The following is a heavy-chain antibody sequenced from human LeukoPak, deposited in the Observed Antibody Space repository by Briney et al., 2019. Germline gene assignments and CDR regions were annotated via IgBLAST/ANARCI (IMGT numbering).Heavy chain of an antibody. Sequence: GGSLRLSCAASGFTFSSYGMHWVRQAPGKGLEWVAVIWYDGSNKYYADSVKGRFTISRDNSKNTLYLQMNSLRAEDTAVYYCAKDHRPKVLGRNADYWGQGTLVTVSS. CDR1: GFTFSSYG. CDR2: IWYDGSNK. J-gene: IGHJ4*02. D-gene: IGHD1-14*01. V-gene: IGHV3-30*02. CDR3: AKDHRPKVLGRNADY.